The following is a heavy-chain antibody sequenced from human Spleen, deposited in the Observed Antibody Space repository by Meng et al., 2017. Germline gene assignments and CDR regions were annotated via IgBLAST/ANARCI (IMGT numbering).Heavy chain of an antibody. CDR3: ARHDYSHTQFQY. V-gene: IGHV4-34*01. Sequence: QVQLQQWGAGLLKPSETLSLTCAVYGGSFSGYYWSWIRQPPGKGLEWIGEINHSGSTNYNPSLKSRVTISVDTSKNQFSLKLTSVTAADTAVYYCARHDYSHTQFQYWGQGTLVTVSS. J-gene: IGHJ4*02. CDR1: GGSFSGYY. D-gene: IGHD4-11*01. CDR2: INHSGST.